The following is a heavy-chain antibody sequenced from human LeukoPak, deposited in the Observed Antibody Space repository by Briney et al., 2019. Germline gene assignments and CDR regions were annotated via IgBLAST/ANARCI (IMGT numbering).Heavy chain of an antibody. D-gene: IGHD2-2*01. CDR3: ARGGSPFCISPSCQGAFDS. CDR1: GGSISSYY. Sequence: SETLSLTCTVSGGSISSYYWSWIRQPPGKGLEWIGYIYYSGSTNYNPSPKSRVTISVDTSKNHFSLNLSSVTAADTAVYYCARGGSPFCISPSCQGAFDSWGQGTLVTVSS. CDR2: IYYSGST. J-gene: IGHJ4*02. V-gene: IGHV4-59*01.